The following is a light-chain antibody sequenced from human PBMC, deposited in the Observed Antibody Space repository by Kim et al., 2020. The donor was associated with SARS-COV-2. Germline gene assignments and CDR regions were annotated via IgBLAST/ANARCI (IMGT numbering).Light chain of an antibody. CDR1: ALPKQY. J-gene: IGLJ3*02. V-gene: IGLV3-25*03. Sequence: TEQTTRITCSGDALPKQYAYWYQQKPGQAPVLVKYKDSERPSGIPERFSGSSSGTTVTLTISGVQAEDEADYYCQSADSSGTYPVFGGGTQLTVL. CDR3: QSADSSGTYPV. CDR2: KDS.